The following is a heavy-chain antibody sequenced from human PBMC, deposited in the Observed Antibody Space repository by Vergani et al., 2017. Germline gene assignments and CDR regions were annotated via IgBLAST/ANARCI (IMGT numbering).Heavy chain of an antibody. J-gene: IGHJ4*02. CDR3: AKDVTGYCSSTSCLYYFDY. Sequence: EVQLLESGGGLVQPGGSLRLSCAASGFTFSSYAMSWVRQAPGKGLEWVSGISGSGGSTYYADSVKGRFTISRDNSKNTLYLQMNSLRAEDTAVYYCAKDVTGYCSSTSCLYYFDYWGQGTLVTVSS. V-gene: IGHV3-23*01. D-gene: IGHD2-2*01. CDR2: ISGSGGST. CDR1: GFTFSSYA.